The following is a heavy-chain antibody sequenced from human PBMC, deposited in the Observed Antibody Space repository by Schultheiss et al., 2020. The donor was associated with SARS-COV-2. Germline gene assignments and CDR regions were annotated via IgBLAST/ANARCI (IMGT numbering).Heavy chain of an antibody. CDR2: ISSSSSYI. V-gene: IGHV3-21*01. Sequence: GGSLRLSCAASGFTFSSYAMSWVRQAPGKGLEWVSAISSSSSYIYYADSVKGRFTISRDNAKNSLYLQMNSLRAEDTAVYYCARDQPGIAVAGIRLIYAFDIWGQGTMVTVSS. D-gene: IGHD6-19*01. CDR3: ARDQPGIAVAGIRLIYAFDI. CDR1: GFTFSSYA. J-gene: IGHJ3*02.